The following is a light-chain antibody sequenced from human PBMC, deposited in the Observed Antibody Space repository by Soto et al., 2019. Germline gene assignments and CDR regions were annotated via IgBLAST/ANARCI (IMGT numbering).Light chain of an antibody. CDR2: GAS. Sequence: ETVMTQSPATLSVSPGEGATLSCRASQSVNSDLAWYQQKPGQAPRLLIYGASTRDTGISTRFSGSGSGTEFTLTISSLQSEDFAVYYCQQYKNWPRTFGQGTKVDI. V-gene: IGKV3-15*01. CDR1: QSVNSD. CDR3: QQYKNWPRT. J-gene: IGKJ1*01.